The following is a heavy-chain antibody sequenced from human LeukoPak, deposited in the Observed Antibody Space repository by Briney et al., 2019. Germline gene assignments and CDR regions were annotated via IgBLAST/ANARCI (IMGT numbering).Heavy chain of an antibody. D-gene: IGHD3-10*01. CDR3: ARIRCDHGQDRCYYH. J-gene: IGHJ4*02. Sequence: SETLSLTCAVSGVPVDDYYWSWIRQSPEKGLEWIGEVSPGGYTTYNPSLKSRVIISEDTSENQLSLRVTSVTAADTALYYCARIRCDHGQDRCYYHWAQGSLVTVSS. V-gene: IGHV4-34*01. CDR2: VSPGGYT. CDR1: GVPVDDYY.